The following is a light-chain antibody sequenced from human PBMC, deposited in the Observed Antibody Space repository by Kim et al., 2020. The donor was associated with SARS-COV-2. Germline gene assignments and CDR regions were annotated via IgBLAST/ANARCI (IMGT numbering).Light chain of an antibody. CDR1: SSEVGGYNY. J-gene: IGLJ1*01. CDR3: SSYTSSSTLGV. Sequence: SINIACTGTSSEVGGYNYGSWYQQHPGKAPKLRIYDVSNRPSGVSNRFSGSKSGNTASLTISGLQAEDEADYYCSSYTSSSTLGVFGTGTKVTVL. V-gene: IGLV2-14*03. CDR2: DVS.